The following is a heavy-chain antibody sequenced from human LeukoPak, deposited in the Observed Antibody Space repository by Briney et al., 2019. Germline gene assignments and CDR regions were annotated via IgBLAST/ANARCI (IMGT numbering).Heavy chain of an antibody. D-gene: IGHD3-22*01. Sequence: ASVKVSCKASGYTFTSYGISWVRQAPGQGLEWMGWISAYNGNTNYAQKLQGRVTMTTDTSTSTAYMELRSLRSDDTAVYYCATERTNYYDSSGPFDYWGQGTLVTVSS. CDR1: GYTFTSYG. V-gene: IGHV1-18*01. J-gene: IGHJ4*02. CDR3: ATERTNYYDSSGPFDY. CDR2: ISAYNGNT.